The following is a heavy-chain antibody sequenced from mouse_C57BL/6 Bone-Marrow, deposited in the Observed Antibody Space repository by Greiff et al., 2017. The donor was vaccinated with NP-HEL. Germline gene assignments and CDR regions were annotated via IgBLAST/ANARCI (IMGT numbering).Heavy chain of an antibody. CDR1: GYSFTGYY. V-gene: IGHV1-42*01. D-gene: IGHD1-1*01. CDR3: ARSGSSFYWYFDV. CDR2: INPSTGGT. Sequence: EVQLQQSGPELVKPGASVKISCKASGYSFTGYYMNWVKQSPEKSLEWIGEINPSTGGTTYNQKFKAKATLTVDKSSSTAYMQLKSLTSEDSAVYYCARSGSSFYWYFDVWGTGTTVTVSS. J-gene: IGHJ1*03.